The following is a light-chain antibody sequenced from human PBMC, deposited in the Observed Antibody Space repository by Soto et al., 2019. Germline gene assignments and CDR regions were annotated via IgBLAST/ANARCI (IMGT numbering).Light chain of an antibody. CDR3: QQYKNWPPVT. Sequence: ETVMTQSPATLSVSLGERATLSCRASQSVNSNLAWYQQKPGQAPNLLIYGASIRATGVPARFSGSGSGTDFTLTISSLQPEHFAVYFCQQYKNWPPVTFGGGTKVEIK. CDR2: GAS. V-gene: IGKV3-15*01. CDR1: QSVNSN. J-gene: IGKJ4*01.